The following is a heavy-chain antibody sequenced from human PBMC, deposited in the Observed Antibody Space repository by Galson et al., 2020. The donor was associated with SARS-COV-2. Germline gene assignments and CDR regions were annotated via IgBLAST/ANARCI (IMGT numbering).Heavy chain of an antibody. V-gene: IGHV3-33*06. CDR2: IWYDGSNK. CDR1: GFTFSSYG. CDR3: AKQKDFWSGYYTFDY. D-gene: IGHD3-3*01. Sequence: GGSLRLSCAASGFTFSSYGMHWVRQAPGKGLEWVAVIWYDGSNKYYADSVKGRFTISRDNSKNTLYLQMNSLRAEDTDVYYCAKQKDFWSGYYTFDYWGQGTLVTVSS. J-gene: IGHJ4*02.